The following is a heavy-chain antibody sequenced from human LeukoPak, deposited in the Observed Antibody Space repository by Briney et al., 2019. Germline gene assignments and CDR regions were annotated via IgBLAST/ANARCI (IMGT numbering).Heavy chain of an antibody. J-gene: IGHJ5*02. CDR3: ARDKFYYYDSSGIFDP. D-gene: IGHD3-22*01. CDR2: IYHSGST. V-gene: IGHV4-38-2*02. CDR1: GYSISSGYY. Sequence: SETLSLTCTVSGYSISSGYYWGWIRQPPGKGLEWIGSIYHSGSTYYNPSLKSRVTISVDTSKNQFSLKLSSVTAADTAVYYCARDKFYYYDSSGIFDPWGQGTLVTVSS.